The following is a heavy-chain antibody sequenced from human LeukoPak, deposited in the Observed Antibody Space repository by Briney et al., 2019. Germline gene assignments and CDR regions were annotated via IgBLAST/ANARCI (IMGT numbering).Heavy chain of an antibody. CDR3: ARKGVARARLDY. V-gene: IGHV4-4*07. CDR1: GGSISRYY. J-gene: IGHJ4*02. CDR2: IYTSGST. Sequence: SETLSLTCTVSGGSISRYYWSWIRQPAGKGLEWIGRIYTSGSTNYNPSLKSRVTISVDTSKNQFSLKLSSVTAADTAVYYCARKGVARARLDYWGQGTLVTVSS.